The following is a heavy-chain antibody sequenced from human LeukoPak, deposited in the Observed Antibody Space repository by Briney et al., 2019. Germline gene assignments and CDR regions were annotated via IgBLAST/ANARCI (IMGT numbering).Heavy chain of an antibody. CDR2: IGTAGDT. CDR3: ARGVEYYDFWSGYSDLYYFDY. J-gene: IGHJ4*02. Sequence: PGGTLRLSCADSGFTFSSYDMHWVRQATGKGLEWVSAIGTAGDTYYPGSVKGRFTISRENAKNSLYLQMNSLRAGDTAVYYCARGVEYYDFWSGYSDLYYFDYWGQGTLVTVSS. V-gene: IGHV3-13*01. CDR1: GFTFSSYD. D-gene: IGHD3-3*01.